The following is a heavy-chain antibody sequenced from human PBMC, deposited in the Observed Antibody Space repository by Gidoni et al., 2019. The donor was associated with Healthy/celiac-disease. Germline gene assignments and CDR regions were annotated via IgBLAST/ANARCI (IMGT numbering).Heavy chain of an antibody. D-gene: IGHD3-22*01. CDR1: GFTFSSYG. CDR2: IWYDGSNK. J-gene: IGHJ3*02. Sequence: QVQLVESGGGVGQPGRSLRLSCAASGFTFSSYGIHWVRQAPGKGLEWVAVIWYDGSNKYYADSVKGRFTISRDNSKNTLYLQMNSLRAEDTAVYYCARKEPDSSGYYVDAFDIWGQGTMVTVSS. CDR3: ARKEPDSSGYYVDAFDI. V-gene: IGHV3-33*01.